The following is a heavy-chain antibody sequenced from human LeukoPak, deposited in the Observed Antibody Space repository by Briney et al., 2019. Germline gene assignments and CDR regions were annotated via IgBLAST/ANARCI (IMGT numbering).Heavy chain of an antibody. D-gene: IGHD6-19*01. CDR2: INPNSGGT. CDR1: GYTFTGYY. V-gene: IGHV1-2*02. Sequence: GASVKVSCKASGYTFTGYYMHWVRQAPGQGLEWMGWINPNSGGTNYAQKFQGRVTMTRDTSISTAYMELSRLRSDDTAVYYCARDWAQQWLVQNYYYYYGMDVWGQGTTVTVSS. CDR3: ARDWAQQWLVQNYYYYYGMDV. J-gene: IGHJ6*02.